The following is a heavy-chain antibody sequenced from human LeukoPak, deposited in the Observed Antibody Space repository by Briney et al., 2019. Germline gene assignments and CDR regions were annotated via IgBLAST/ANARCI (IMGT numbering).Heavy chain of an antibody. CDR3: AKPSGEYFDY. Sequence: GRSLRLSCAASGFTFSNYGMHWVRQAPGKGLEWVALTSYDGSTKYYADSVKGRFIISKDDSRNTLYLQMNSLKVEDTAMYYCAKPSGEYFDYWGQGTLVTVSS. CDR2: TSYDGSTK. CDR1: GFTFSNYG. V-gene: IGHV3-30*18. J-gene: IGHJ4*02.